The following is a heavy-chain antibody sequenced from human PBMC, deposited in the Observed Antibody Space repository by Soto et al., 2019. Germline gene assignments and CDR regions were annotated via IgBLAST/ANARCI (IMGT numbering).Heavy chain of an antibody. J-gene: IGHJ4*02. CDR2: VYHVGTT. Sequence: QVHLQESGPQLVKPSETLSLTCAVSGDSLSTSYWWTWVRQSPGKGLQWIGQVYHVGTTSYNPALKSRVIISVDMPKNQFSLKLTSMGAADTAVYFCARSSYGLGFFDCWGQGSLVAVSS. V-gene: IGHV4-4*02. CDR3: ARSSYGLGFFDC. D-gene: IGHD3-16*01. CDR1: GDSLSTSYW.